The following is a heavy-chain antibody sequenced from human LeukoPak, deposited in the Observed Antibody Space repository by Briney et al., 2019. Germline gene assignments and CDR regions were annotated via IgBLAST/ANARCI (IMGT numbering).Heavy chain of an antibody. J-gene: IGHJ5*02. CDR1: GGSISSGDYY. CDR3: ARHSADYGDFSNWFDP. V-gene: IGHV4-39*01. Sequence: SQTLSLTCTVSGGSISSGDYYWSWIRQPPGKGLEWIGSIYYSGSTYYNPSLKSRVTISVDTSKNQFSLKLGSVTPADTAVYYCARHSADYGDFSNWFDPWGRGTLVTVSS. D-gene: IGHD4-17*01. CDR2: IYYSGST.